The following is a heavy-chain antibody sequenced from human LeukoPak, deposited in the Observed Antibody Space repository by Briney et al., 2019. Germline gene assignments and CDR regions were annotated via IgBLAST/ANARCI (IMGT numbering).Heavy chain of an antibody. CDR1: GGSISSYY. D-gene: IGHD4-11*01. J-gene: IGHJ6*02. V-gene: IGHV4-59*01. CDR3: ARDRSLYSNYYYGMDV. CDR2: IYYSGST. Sequence: SETLSLTCTVSGGSISSYYWSWIRQPPGKGLEWIGYIYYSGSTNYNPSLKSRATISVDTSKNQFSLKLSSVTAADTAVYYCARDRSLYSNYYYGMDVWGQGTTVTVSS.